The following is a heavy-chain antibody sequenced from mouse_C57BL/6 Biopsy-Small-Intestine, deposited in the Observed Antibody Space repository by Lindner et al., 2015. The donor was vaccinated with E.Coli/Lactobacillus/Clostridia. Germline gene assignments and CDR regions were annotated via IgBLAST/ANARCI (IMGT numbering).Heavy chain of an antibody. Sequence: VQLQESGPELVKPGASVKMSCKASGYTFTDYNMHWVKQSHGKSLEWIGYINPNNGGTSYNQKFKGKATLTVNKSSSTAYMELRSLTSEDSAVYYCARWGYDSGSYWYFDVWGTGTTVTVSS. V-gene: IGHV1-22*01. J-gene: IGHJ1*03. CDR1: GYTFTDYN. CDR2: INPNNGGT. D-gene: IGHD3-1*01. CDR3: ARWGYDSGSYWYFDV.